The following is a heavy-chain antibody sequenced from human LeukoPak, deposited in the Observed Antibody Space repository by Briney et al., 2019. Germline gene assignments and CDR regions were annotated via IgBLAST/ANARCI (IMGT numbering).Heavy chain of an antibody. Sequence: PGGSLRLSCAASGFTFSSYGMHWVRQAPGKGLESVSAISSNGGSTHYANSVKGRFTISRDNSKNTLYLQMGSLRAEDMAVYYCAREGQTRDWYWGEGYYYYYMDVWGKGTTVTVSS. D-gene: IGHD6-19*01. V-gene: IGHV3-64*01. J-gene: IGHJ6*03. CDR2: ISSNGGST. CDR1: GFTFSSYG. CDR3: AREGQTRDWYWGEGYYYYYMDV.